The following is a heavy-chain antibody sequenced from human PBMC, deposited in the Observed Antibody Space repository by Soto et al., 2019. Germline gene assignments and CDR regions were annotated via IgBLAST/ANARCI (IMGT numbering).Heavy chain of an antibody. Sequence: PGGSLRLSCAASGFTFHDYAMHWVRQGQGKGLEWVSGITWNSGSIDYADSVKGRFTISRDNAKNSLYLQMNSLRPEDTALYYCAKDIREYSSGWTYFDYWGHGTLVTGS. V-gene: IGHV3-9*01. CDR3: AKDIREYSSGWTYFDY. CDR1: GFTFHDYA. D-gene: IGHD6-19*01. J-gene: IGHJ4*01. CDR2: ITWNSGSI.